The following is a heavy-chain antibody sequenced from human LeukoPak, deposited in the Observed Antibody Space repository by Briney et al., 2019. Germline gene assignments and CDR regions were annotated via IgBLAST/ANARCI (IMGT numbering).Heavy chain of an antibody. CDR1: GFTFDDYG. J-gene: IGHJ6*02. CDR2: INWNGGST. CDR3: ARDQYYYGMDV. V-gene: IGHV3-20*04. Sequence: PGGPLRLSCAASGFTFDDYGMSWVRQAPGKGLEWVSGINWNGGSTGYAASVKGRFTISRDNPKNSLYLQMNSLRAEDTALYYCARDQYYYGMDVWGQGTTVTVSS.